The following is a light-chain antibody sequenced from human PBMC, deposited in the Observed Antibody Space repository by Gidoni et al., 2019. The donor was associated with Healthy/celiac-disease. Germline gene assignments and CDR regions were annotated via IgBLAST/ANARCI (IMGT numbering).Light chain of an antibody. J-gene: IGLJ2*01. V-gene: IGLV1-47*01. CDR1: SSNIGSNY. CDR2: RNN. Sequence: QSVLPHPPSASASPRHGVTISCSGSSSNIGSNYVYWYQQLPGTAPKLPIYRNNQRPSGVPDRFSGSKSGTSASLAISGLRSEDEADYYCAAWDDSLSGVVFGGGTKLTVL. CDR3: AAWDDSLSGVV.